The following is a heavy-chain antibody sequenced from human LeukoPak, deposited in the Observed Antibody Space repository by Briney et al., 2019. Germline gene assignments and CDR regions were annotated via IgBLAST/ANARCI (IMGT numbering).Heavy chain of an antibody. D-gene: IGHD5-24*01. J-gene: IGHJ4*02. CDR2: INPSGGST. CDR1: GYTFTSYY. V-gene: IGHV1-46*01. CDR3: ARDHGYRGPTQTFDY. Sequence: ASVKVSCKASGYTFTSYYMHWVRQAPGQGLEWMGIINPSGGSTSYAQKFQGGVTMTRDTSTSTVYMELSSLRSEDTAVYYCARDHGYRGPTQTFDYWGQGTLVTVSS.